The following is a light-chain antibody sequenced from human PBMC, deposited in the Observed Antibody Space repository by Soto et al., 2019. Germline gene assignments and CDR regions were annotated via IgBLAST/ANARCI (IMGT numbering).Light chain of an antibody. Sequence: EIVMTQSPATLSVSPGERATLSCRASQSVSGNLAWYQQKPGQAPRLLIYGASTRATGIPARFSGSGSVTEFTLTISSLQSEDFAVFYCQQYNNWPPGTFGQGTKVEIK. J-gene: IGKJ1*01. CDR2: GAS. CDR3: QQYNNWPPGT. CDR1: QSVSGN. V-gene: IGKV3-15*01.